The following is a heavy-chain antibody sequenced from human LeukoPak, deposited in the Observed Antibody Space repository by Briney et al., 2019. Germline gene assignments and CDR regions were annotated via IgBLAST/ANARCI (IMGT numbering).Heavy chain of an antibody. D-gene: IGHD3-22*01. Sequence: PSETLSLTCAVYGGSFSGYYWSWIRQPPGKGLEWIGEINHSGSTNYNPSLKSRVTILVDTSKKQFSLKLSSVTAADTAVYYCVTYYFDSSGPNKNYWGQGTLVTVSS. CDR3: VTYYFDSSGPNKNY. CDR1: GGSFSGYY. J-gene: IGHJ4*02. CDR2: INHSGST. V-gene: IGHV4-34*01.